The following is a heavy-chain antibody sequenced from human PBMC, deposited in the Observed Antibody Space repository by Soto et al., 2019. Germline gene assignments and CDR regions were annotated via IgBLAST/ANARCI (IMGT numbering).Heavy chain of an antibody. D-gene: IGHD3-22*01. CDR2: MYYSGSI. J-gene: IGHJ3*02. CDR3: ARPLYYYESSDAVDI. V-gene: IGHV4-31*11. CDR1: CCSIHRARYH. Sequence: SETLSLTCAVSCCSIHRARYHWLLIRQHPGKGLEWIGYMYYSGSIYYKPSRRSRVTISVDRSKKQLSLKLSSVTAADKAFYECARPLYYYESSDAVDICGQSTMV.